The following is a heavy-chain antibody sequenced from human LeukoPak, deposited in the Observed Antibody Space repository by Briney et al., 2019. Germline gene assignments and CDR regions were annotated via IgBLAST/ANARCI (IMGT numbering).Heavy chain of an antibody. CDR3: ARGRGVAAAGTLDY. Sequence: GGSLRLSCAASGFTFSSYGMHWVRQAPGKGLEWVAVIWYDGSNKYYADSVKGRFTNSRDNSKNTLYLQMNSLRAEDTAVYYCARGRGVAAAGTLDYWGQGTLVTVSS. CDR1: GFTFSSYG. CDR2: IWYDGSNK. J-gene: IGHJ4*02. V-gene: IGHV3-33*01. D-gene: IGHD6-13*01.